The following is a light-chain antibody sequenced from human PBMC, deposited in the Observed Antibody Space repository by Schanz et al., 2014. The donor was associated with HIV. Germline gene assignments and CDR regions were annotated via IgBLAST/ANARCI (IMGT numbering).Light chain of an antibody. J-gene: IGLJ3*02. Sequence: QSALTQPASVSGSPGQSITISCTGTSSDVGSYNYASWYQQRPGKAPKVMIYDVSNRPSGVPDRFSGSKSGTSASLAISGLQSEDEADYYCAAWGDSLDGWVFGGGTKVTVL. V-gene: IGLV2-14*01. CDR2: DVS. CDR1: SSDVGSYNY. CDR3: AAWGDSLDGWV.